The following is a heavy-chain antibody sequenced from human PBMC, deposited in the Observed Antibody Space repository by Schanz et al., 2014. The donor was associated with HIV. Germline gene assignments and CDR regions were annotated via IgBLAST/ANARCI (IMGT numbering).Heavy chain of an antibody. CDR3: ARDSPVAAGTLDY. J-gene: IGHJ4*02. CDR1: GDSFSNLG. D-gene: IGHD6-13*01. Sequence: QVQLVQSGAEVKKPGSSVKISCKASGDSFSNLGINWVRQAPGLGLEWMGGIIPLFGATNYAPKFQDRVTIIADEAASTAYMELNSLRSEDTAVYYCARDSPVAAGTLDYWGQGTLVTVSS. CDR2: IIPLFGAT. V-gene: IGHV1-69*01.